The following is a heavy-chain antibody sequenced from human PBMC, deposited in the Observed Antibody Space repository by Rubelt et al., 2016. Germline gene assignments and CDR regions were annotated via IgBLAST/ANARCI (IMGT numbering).Heavy chain of an antibody. J-gene: IGHJ5*02. CDR3: ARGYCSSANCLFNWFDP. D-gene: IGHD2-2*01. CDR1: GYTFTSYG. V-gene: IGHV1-18*01. Sequence: QVQLVQSGAEVKKPGASVKVSCKASGYTFTSYGISWVRQAPGQGLEWMGWISAYNGKTNYAQKLQGRGTMTTDTSTSTAYMELRSLRSDDTAMYFCARGYCSSANCLFNWFDPWGQGTLVTVSS. CDR2: ISAYNGKT.